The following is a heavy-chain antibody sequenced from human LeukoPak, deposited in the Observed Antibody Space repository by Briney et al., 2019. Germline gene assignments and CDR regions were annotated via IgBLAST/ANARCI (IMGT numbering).Heavy chain of an antibody. Sequence: RGSLRLSCAAPGFTFRSYAMSSVRPAPGKRLWWVSPISGSGGSTYNTHSVKGRLTISRDNSKNTLYLQMNSLRAEDTAVYYCAKAPVGYYYDSSGERYFDYWGQGTLVTVSS. CDR1: GFTFRSYA. D-gene: IGHD3-22*01. CDR3: AKAPVGYYYDSSGERYFDY. CDR2: ISGSGGST. J-gene: IGHJ4*02. V-gene: IGHV3-23*01.